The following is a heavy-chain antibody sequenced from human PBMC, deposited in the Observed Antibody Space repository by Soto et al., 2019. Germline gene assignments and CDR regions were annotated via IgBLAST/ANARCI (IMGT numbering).Heavy chain of an antibody. CDR3: ARAADYDFWSGFQPNYYYYGMDV. Sequence: GGSLRLSCAASGFTFSSYEMNWVRQAPGKGLEWVSYISSSGSTIYYADSVKGRFTISRDNAKNSLYLQMNSLRAEDTAVYYCARAADYDFWSGFQPNYYYYGMDVWGQGTTVTVSS. V-gene: IGHV3-48*03. CDR2: ISSSGSTI. D-gene: IGHD3-3*01. J-gene: IGHJ6*02. CDR1: GFTFSSYE.